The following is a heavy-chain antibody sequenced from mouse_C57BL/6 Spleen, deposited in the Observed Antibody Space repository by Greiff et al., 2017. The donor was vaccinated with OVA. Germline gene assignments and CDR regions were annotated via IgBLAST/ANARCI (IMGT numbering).Heavy chain of an antibody. D-gene: IGHD2-4*01. CDR3: AIYYDYDRAMDY. CDR2: IYPGDGDT. Sequence: QVQLKESGPELVKPGASVKISCKASGYAFSSSWMNWVKQRPGKGLEWIGRIYPGDGDTNYNGKFKGKATLTADKSSSTAYMQLSSLTSEDSAVYFCAIYYDYDRAMDYWGQGTSVTVSS. CDR1: GYAFSSSW. V-gene: IGHV1-82*01. J-gene: IGHJ4*01.